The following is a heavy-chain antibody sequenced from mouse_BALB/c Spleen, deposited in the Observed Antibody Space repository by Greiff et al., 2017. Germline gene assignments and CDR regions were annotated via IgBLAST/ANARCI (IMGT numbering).Heavy chain of an antibody. D-gene: IGHD4-1*01. CDR1: GFSLTGYG. CDR2: IWGDGST. Sequence: QVQLQQSGPGLVAPSQSLSITCTVSGFSLTGYGVNWVRQPPGKGLEWLGMIWGDGSTDYNSALKSRLSISKDNSKSQVFLKMNSLQTDDTARYYCARETEYYAMDYWGQGTSVTVSS. CDR3: ARETEYYAMDY. V-gene: IGHV2-6-7*01. J-gene: IGHJ4*01.